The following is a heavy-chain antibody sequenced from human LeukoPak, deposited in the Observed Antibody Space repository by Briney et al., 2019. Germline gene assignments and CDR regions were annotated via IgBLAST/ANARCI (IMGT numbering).Heavy chain of an antibody. CDR1: GFTFSSYG. V-gene: IGHV3-33*01. CDR2: IWYDGNNK. CDR3: ARQHCSGGDCYFFD. J-gene: IGHJ4*02. Sequence: GGSLRLSCAASGFTFSSYGMHWVRQAPGKGLEWVALIWYDGNNKYYADSVKGRFTISRDNSKNTLYLQLNILRAEDTAVYYCARQHCSGGDCYFFDWGQGTLVTVSS. D-gene: IGHD2-15*01.